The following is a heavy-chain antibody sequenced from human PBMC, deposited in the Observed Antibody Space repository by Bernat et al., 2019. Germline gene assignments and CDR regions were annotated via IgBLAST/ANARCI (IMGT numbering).Heavy chain of an antibody. V-gene: IGHV1-69*13. CDR3: ASSAMAGTDYYYYYMDV. CDR2: IIPIFGTA. J-gene: IGHJ6*03. CDR1: GYTFTSYG. D-gene: IGHD6-19*01. Sequence: QVQLVQSGAEVKKPGASVKVSCKASGYTFTSYGISWVRQAPGQGLEWMGGIIPIFGTANYAQKFQGRVTITADESTSTAYMELSSLRSEDTAVYYCASSAMAGTDYYYYYMDVWGKGTTVTVSS.